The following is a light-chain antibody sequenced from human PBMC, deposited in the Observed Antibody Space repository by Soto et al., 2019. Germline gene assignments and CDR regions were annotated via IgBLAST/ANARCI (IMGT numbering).Light chain of an antibody. Sequence: EIVLTQYPGTLSLSPGERATLSCRASQSVSSSYLAWYQQKPGQAPRLLIYGASSRATGIPDRFSGSGSGTDFTLTISRLQPEDFAVYYCQQYGTSPITFGQGTRLEIK. V-gene: IGKV3-20*01. CDR1: QSVSSSY. CDR2: GAS. CDR3: QQYGTSPIT. J-gene: IGKJ5*01.